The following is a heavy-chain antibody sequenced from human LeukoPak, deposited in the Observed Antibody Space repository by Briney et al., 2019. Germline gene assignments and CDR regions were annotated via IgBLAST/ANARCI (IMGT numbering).Heavy chain of an antibody. CDR2: IYHSGST. V-gene: IGHV4-38-2*02. Sequence: SETLSLTCTVSGYSISSGYYWGWIRQPPGKGLEWIGSIYHSGSTYYNPSLKSRVTISVDTSKNQFSLKLSSVTAADTAVYYCARHDSSGYLDAFDIWDQGTMVTVSS. CDR1: GYSISSGYY. J-gene: IGHJ3*02. D-gene: IGHD3-22*01. CDR3: ARHDSSGYLDAFDI.